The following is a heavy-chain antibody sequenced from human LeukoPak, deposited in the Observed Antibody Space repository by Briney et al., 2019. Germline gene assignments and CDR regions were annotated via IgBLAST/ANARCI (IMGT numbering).Heavy chain of an antibody. CDR3: ASTPYDFWSGYRHNWFDP. Sequence: SETLSLTCAVSGVSISSGGYSWRWIRQPPGKGLEWIGYIYYSGSTNYNPSLKSRVTISVDTSKNQFSLKLSSVTAADTAVYYCASTPYDFWSGYRHNWFDPWGQGTLVTVSS. CDR1: GVSISSGGYS. V-gene: IGHV4-61*08. J-gene: IGHJ5*02. CDR2: IYYSGST. D-gene: IGHD3-3*01.